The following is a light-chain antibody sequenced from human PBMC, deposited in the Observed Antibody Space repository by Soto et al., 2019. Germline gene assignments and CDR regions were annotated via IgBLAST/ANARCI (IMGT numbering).Light chain of an antibody. CDR3: SSYADSNNLV. CDR2: DVS. Sequence: QSALTQPPSASGSPGQSVTISCTGTSSDVGGYNSVSWYQQHPGKAPKLMIYDVSKRPSGVPDRFSGSKSGNTASLTVSGLQAEDEADYSCSSYADSNNLVFGGGTKLTVL. CDR1: SSDVGGYNS. J-gene: IGLJ2*01. V-gene: IGLV2-8*01.